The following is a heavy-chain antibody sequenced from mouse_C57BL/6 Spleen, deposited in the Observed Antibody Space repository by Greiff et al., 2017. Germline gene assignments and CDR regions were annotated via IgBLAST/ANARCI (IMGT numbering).Heavy chain of an antibody. Sequence: EVMLVESGGGLVKPGGSLKLSCAASGFTFSSYAMSWVRQTPEKRLEWVATLSDGGSYTYYPDNVKGRFTISRDNAKNNLYLQMSHLKSEDTAMYYCARDGDSTGSYYFDYWGQGTTLTVSS. V-gene: IGHV5-4*01. J-gene: IGHJ2*01. CDR2: LSDGGSYT. CDR3: ARDGDSTGSYYFDY. CDR1: GFTFSSYA. D-gene: IGHD4-1*01.